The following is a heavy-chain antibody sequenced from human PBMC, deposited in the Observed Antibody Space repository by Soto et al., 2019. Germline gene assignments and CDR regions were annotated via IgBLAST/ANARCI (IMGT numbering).Heavy chain of an antibody. D-gene: IGHD2-2*01. CDR2: ISGSGGST. V-gene: IGHV3-23*01. CDR3: AKEFTLHCSSTSCYGPDY. CDR1: GFTFSSYA. Sequence: PGGSLRLSCAASGFTFSSYAMSWVRQAPGKGLEWVSAISGSGGSTYYADSVKGRFTISRDNSKNTLYLQMNSLRAEDTAVYYCAKEFTLHCSSTSCYGPDYWGQGTLVTVSS. J-gene: IGHJ4*02.